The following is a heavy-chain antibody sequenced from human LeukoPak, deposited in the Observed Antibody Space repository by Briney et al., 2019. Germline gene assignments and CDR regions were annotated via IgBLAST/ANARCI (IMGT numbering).Heavy chain of an antibody. J-gene: IGHJ5*02. CDR3: ARVQVLGTYDWFDP. Sequence: GGSLRLSCSVSGFTFSSYAMHWVRQAPGKGLEYVSAISSNGGSTYYADSVKGRFTISRDNSKNTLYLQMNSLRAEDTAIYYCARVQVLGTYDWFDPWGQGTLVTVSS. V-gene: IGHV3-64*04. D-gene: IGHD4/OR15-4a*01. CDR2: ISSNGGST. CDR1: GFTFSSYA.